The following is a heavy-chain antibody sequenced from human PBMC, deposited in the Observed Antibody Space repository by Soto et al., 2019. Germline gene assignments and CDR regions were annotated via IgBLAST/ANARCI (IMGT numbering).Heavy chain of an antibody. CDR1: GGSISSGGYY. CDR2: IYYSGST. D-gene: IGHD2-2*01. Sequence: QVQLQESGPGLVKPSQTLSLTCTVSGGSISSGGYYWSWIRQHPGKGLEWIGYIYYSGSTYYNPSLKSRVTISVDTSKNQVSLKLSTVTAADTAVYYCARDSTRNWYFDLWGRGTLVTVSS. V-gene: IGHV4-31*03. CDR3: ARDSTRNWYFDL. J-gene: IGHJ2*01.